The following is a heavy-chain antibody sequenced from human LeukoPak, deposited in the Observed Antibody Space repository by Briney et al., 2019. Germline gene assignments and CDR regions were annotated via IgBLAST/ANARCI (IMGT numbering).Heavy chain of an antibody. CDR1: GGSISSYY. CDR3: ARGGRYYDILTGYSPGAFDI. CDR2: IYYSGST. J-gene: IGHJ3*02. D-gene: IGHD3-9*01. Sequence: ASETLSRTCTASGGSISSYYWSWIRQPPGKGLEWIGYIYYSGSTNYNPSLKSRVTISVDTSKNQFSLKLSSVTAADTAVYYCARGGRYYDILTGYSPGAFDIWGQGTMVTVSS. V-gene: IGHV4-59*01.